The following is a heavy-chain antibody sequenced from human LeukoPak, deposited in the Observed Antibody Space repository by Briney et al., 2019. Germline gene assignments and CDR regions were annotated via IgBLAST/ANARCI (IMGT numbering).Heavy chain of an antibody. J-gene: IGHJ5*02. Sequence: ASVKVSCKASGYTLTGYYMHWVRQAPGQAPEWMGWINPNSGGTNYAQKFQGRVTMTRDTSISTVYMELTSLRSDDTAVYYCARDSTVTTFENWFDPWGQGTLVTVSS. CDR3: ARDSTVTTFENWFDP. V-gene: IGHV1-2*02. CDR2: INPNSGGT. D-gene: IGHD4-11*01. CDR1: GYTLTGYY.